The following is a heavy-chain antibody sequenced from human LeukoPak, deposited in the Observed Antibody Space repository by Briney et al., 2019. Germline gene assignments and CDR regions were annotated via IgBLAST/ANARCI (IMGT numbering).Heavy chain of an antibody. CDR1: GFSVSSNY. Sequence: GGSLRLSCAASGFSVSSNYMTWVRQAPGKGLEWVSVIHSGGETYYTDSVKGRFTISRDNSKNTLYLQMNSLRAEDTAVYYCGRAGVYSASSGYGPDRWGQGTLVTVSS. CDR3: GRAGVYSASSGYGPDR. CDR2: IHSGGET. V-gene: IGHV3-53*01. D-gene: IGHD3-22*01. J-gene: IGHJ5*02.